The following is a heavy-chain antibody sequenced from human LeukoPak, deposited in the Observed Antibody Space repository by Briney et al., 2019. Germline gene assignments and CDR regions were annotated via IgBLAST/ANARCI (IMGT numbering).Heavy chain of an antibody. CDR3: ARGAARGYSGGSLVDY. J-gene: IGHJ4*02. Sequence: GGSLRLSCAASGFTFSSYEMNWVRQAPGKGLEWVSYISSSGSTIYYADSVKGRFTISRDNAKNSLYLQMNSLRAEDTAVYYCARGAARGYSGGSLVDYWGQGTLVTVSS. CDR2: ISSSGSTI. V-gene: IGHV3-48*03. CDR1: GFTFSSYE. D-gene: IGHD5-12*01.